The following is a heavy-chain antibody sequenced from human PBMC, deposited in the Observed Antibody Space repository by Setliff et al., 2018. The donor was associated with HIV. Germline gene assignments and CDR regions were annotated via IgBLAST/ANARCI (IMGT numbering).Heavy chain of an antibody. D-gene: IGHD3-22*01. J-gene: IGHJ6*03. CDR1: GDSFTNYA. CDR3: ARVYDSSGYYHRWDYYYYMDV. Sequence: SVKVSCKASGDSFTNYAVNWVRQAPGQGLEWMGGIIPIFGTANYAQKFQGRVTITTDESTSTAYMELSSLRSEDTAVYYCARVYDSSGYYHRWDYYYYMDVWGKGTTVTVSS. V-gene: IGHV1-69*05. CDR2: IIPIFGTA.